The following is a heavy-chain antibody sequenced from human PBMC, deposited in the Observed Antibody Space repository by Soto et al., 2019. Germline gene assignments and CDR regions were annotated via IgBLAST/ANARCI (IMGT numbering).Heavy chain of an antibody. CDR2: ISGSGGST. J-gene: IGHJ4*01. Sequence: GGSLRLSCAASGFTFSSYAMSWVRQAPGKGLEWVSAISGSGGSTYYVDSVKGRFTISRDNSKNTLYLQMNGLRAEDTAVYYCANTPSLYYGDYYFDYWGHGTLVTVSS. CDR1: GFTFSSYA. V-gene: IGHV3-23*01. D-gene: IGHD4-17*01. CDR3: ANTPSLYYGDYYFDY.